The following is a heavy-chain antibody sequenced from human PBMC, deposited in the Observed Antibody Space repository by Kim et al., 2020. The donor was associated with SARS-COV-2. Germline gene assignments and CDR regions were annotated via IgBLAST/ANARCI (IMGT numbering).Heavy chain of an antibody. J-gene: IGHJ6*02. D-gene: IGHD6-6*01. CDR3: ARKGGTFMSSSSERGGMDV. CDR2: ISSSSSYI. Sequence: GGSLRLSCAASGFTFSSYSMNWVRQAPGKGLEWVSSISSSSSYIYYADSVKGRFTISRDNAKNSLYLQMNSLRAEDTAVYYCARKGGTFMSSSSERGGMDVWGQGTTVTVSS. V-gene: IGHV3-21*01. CDR1: GFTFSSYS.